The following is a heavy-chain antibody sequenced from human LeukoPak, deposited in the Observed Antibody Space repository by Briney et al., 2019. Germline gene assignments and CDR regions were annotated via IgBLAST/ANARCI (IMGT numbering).Heavy chain of an antibody. D-gene: IGHD3-22*01. Sequence: ASVKVSCKASGYTFNAYYLHWVRQAPGQGLEWMGWINPNSGDTKYAQKFQGRVTMTGDTSISTAYMELSSLRSEDTAVYYCASWAYYYDSSGYYYQNWFDPWGQGTLVTVSS. J-gene: IGHJ5*02. CDR1: GYTFNAYY. V-gene: IGHV1-2*02. CDR3: ASWAYYYDSSGYYYQNWFDP. CDR2: INPNSGDT.